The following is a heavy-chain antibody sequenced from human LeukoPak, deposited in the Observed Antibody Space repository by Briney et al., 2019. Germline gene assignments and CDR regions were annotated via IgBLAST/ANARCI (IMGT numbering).Heavy chain of an antibody. Sequence: SETLSLTCDVSGGSINSTGYFWGWIRLSPGKGLEWIGAIYYTGDAYFNPSFRSRANMAVDTSENRFSLNLRSVTAADTAIYYCARRRSWPEFDYWGQGTLVTVSS. J-gene: IGHJ4*02. CDR3: ARRRSWPEFDY. V-gene: IGHV4-39*01. CDR2: IYYTGDA. CDR1: GGSINSTGYF.